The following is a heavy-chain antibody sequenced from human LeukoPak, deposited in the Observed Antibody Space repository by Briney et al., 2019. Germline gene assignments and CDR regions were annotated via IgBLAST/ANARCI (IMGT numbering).Heavy chain of an antibody. J-gene: IGHJ4*02. CDR3: ATKQWLAPPPDS. V-gene: IGHV3-74*01. Sequence: GGSLRLSCAASGFTFSKYWMLWVRQAPGKGLESVSRINTDRTVTTYADSVRGRFTVSRDNADNTMFLQMNSVRDEDTAVYYCATKQWLAPPPDSWGQGTPVTVSS. CDR2: INTDRTVT. CDR1: GFTFSKYW. D-gene: IGHD6-19*01.